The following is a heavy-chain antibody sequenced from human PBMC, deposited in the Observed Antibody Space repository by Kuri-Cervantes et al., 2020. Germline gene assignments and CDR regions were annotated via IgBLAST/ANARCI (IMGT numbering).Heavy chain of an antibody. D-gene: IGHD6-6*01. V-gene: IGHV4-34*01. CDR1: GGSFSGYY. CDR3: ARVVEAYFDY. J-gene: IGHJ4*02. Sequence: GSLRLSCAVYGGSFSGYYWSWIRQPPGKGLEWIGEINHSGSTNYNPSLKSRVTISVDTSKNQFSLKLNSVTAADTAVYYCARVVEAYFDYWGQGTLVTVSS. CDR2: INHSGST.